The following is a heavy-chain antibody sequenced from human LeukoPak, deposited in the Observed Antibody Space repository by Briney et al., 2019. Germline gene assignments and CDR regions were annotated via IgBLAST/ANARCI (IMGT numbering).Heavy chain of an antibody. D-gene: IGHD6-6*01. CDR3: AKDWAAYRYSSSSPGAFDI. V-gene: IGHV3-23*01. Sequence: PGGSLRLSCAASGFTFSSYAMSWVRQAPGKGLEWASAISGSGGSTYYADSVKGRFTISRDNSKNALYLQMNSLRAEDTAVYYCAKDWAAYRYSSSSPGAFDIWGQGTMVTVSS. CDR2: ISGSGGST. J-gene: IGHJ3*02. CDR1: GFTFSSYA.